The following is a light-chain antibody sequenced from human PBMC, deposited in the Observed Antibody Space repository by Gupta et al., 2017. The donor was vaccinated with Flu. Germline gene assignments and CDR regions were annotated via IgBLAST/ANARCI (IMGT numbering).Light chain of an antibody. Sequence: DIVMTQSPESLAVSVGEGATINCKSSQSVCDSSNNRKYLAWFQQKPGQAPKLLIYWASTREYGVPDSFSGSGSGTDFALTISSRQAEDMAVYYCKQEDNTPWTFGQGTNVEIK. CDR2: WAS. J-gene: IGKJ1*01. V-gene: IGKV4-1*01. CDR3: KQEDNTPWT. CDR1: QSVCDSSNNRKY.